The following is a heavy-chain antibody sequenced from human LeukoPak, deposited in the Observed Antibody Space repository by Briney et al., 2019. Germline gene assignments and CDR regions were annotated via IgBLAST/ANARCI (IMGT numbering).Heavy chain of an antibody. CDR1: GFTFSSYG. Sequence: GMSLRLSCAASGFTFSSYGMHWVRQAPGKGLEWVGVISNDGSNKDYAESVKGRFTISRDNSKNTLYLQMNSLRAEDTAVYYCARGGAVASLDYWGQGTLVTVSS. CDR2: ISNDGSNK. D-gene: IGHD6-19*01. CDR3: ARGGAVASLDY. J-gene: IGHJ4*02. V-gene: IGHV3-30*03.